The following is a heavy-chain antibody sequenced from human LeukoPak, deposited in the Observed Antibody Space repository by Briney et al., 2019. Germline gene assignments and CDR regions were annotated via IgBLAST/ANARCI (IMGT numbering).Heavy chain of an antibody. CDR2: IYYSGST. V-gene: IGHV4-59*08. CDR3: ASQYYDSHYFDY. CDR1: GGSISSYY. D-gene: IGHD3-22*01. Sequence: NPSETLSLTCTVSGGSISSYYWSWIRQPPGKGLEWIGYIYYSGSTNYNPSLKSRVTISVDTSKNQFSLKLSSVTAADTAVYYCASQYYDSHYFDYWGQGTLVTVSS. J-gene: IGHJ4*02.